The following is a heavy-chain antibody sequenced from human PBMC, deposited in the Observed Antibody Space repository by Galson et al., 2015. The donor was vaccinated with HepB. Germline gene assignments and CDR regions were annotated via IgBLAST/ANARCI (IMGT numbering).Heavy chain of an antibody. CDR2: MSSSTNYK. J-gene: IGHJ6*01. CDR1: GSILSSYS. Sequence: SLRLSCAASGSILSSYSMNWVRQAPGKGLEWVPSMSSSTNYKYYADSVKGRFTVSIDNAKNSLFLQMNSLRAEDTAVYYCATNTPAAVMRASGMDVWGPRDRGHRLL. D-gene: IGHD2-2*01. CDR3: ATNTPAAVMRASGMDV. V-gene: IGHV3-21*01.